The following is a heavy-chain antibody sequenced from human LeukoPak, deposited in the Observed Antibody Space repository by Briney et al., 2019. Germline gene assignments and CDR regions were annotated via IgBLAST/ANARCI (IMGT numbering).Heavy chain of an antibody. Sequence: PSETLSLTCTVSGGSISSSSYYWGWIRQPPGKGLEWIGSIYYSGSTYYNPSLKSRVTISVDTSKNQFSLKLSSVTAADTAVYYCARDRHSPAYGMDVWGQGTTVTVSS. D-gene: IGHD2-15*01. CDR1: GGSISSSSYY. V-gene: IGHV4-39*07. J-gene: IGHJ6*02. CDR2: IYYSGST. CDR3: ARDRHSPAYGMDV.